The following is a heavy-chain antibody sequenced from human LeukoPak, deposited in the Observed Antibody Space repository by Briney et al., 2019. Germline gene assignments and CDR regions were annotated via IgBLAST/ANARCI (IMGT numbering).Heavy chain of an antibody. D-gene: IGHD6-13*01. J-gene: IGHJ4*02. V-gene: IGHV4-39*01. Sequence: PSETLSLTCTVSGGSISSSSYYWGWIRQPPGKGLEWIGGIYNSGSTYNNPSLKSRVTISVDTSKNQFSLKLSSVTAADTAVYYCARRIAAAGTGYWGQGTLVTVSS. CDR2: IYNSGST. CDR3: ARRIAAAGTGY. CDR1: GGSISSSSYY.